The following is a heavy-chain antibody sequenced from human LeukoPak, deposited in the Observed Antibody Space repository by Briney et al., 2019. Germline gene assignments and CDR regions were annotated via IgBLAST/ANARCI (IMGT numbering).Heavy chain of an antibody. Sequence: GGSLRLSCVASGFTLSSYGMHWVRQAPGKGLEYVAIIWNDGNTLYSLDSVKGRFTISRDHSKNTLYLEMNSLRVEDTAVYYCARDVWSRGSKFFDLWGQGTLVTVSS. J-gene: IGHJ4*02. CDR3: ARDVWSRGSKFFDL. D-gene: IGHD1-1*01. V-gene: IGHV3-33*01. CDR2: IWNDGNTL. CDR1: GFTLSSYG.